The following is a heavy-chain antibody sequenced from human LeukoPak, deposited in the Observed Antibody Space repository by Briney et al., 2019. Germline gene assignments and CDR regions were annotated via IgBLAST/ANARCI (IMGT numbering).Heavy chain of an antibody. V-gene: IGHV3-21*05. CDR2: ISYNSRSI. CDR3: ARDPYSGSYGNYYYYFMDV. D-gene: IGHD1-26*01. Sequence: GGSLRLSCAASGFIFSTYEMNWVRQAPGKGLEWLSYISYNSRSIYYADSVKGRFTISRDNAKNSLYLQMNSLRAEDTAVYYCARDPYSGSYGNYYYYFMDVWGKGTTVTISS. CDR1: GFIFSTYE. J-gene: IGHJ6*03.